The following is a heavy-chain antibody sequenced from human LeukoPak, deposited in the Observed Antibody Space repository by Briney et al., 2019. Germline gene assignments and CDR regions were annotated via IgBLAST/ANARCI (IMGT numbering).Heavy chain of an antibody. D-gene: IGHD5-18*01. CDR2: IYSGGST. Sequence: GGSLRLSCAASEFSVGSNYMTWVRQAPGKGLEWVSLIYSGGSTYYADSVKGGFTIFRDNTYKTLFIQMMSMRAEDTPVYYCARGTSGYHNTRGHGTLVTVSS. CDR3: ARGTSGYHNT. CDR1: EFSVGSNY. J-gene: IGHJ4*01. V-gene: IGHV3-66*01.